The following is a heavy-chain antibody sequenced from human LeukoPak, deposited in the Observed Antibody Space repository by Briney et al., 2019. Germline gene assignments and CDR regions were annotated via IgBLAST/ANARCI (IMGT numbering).Heavy chain of an antibody. D-gene: IGHD6-13*01. V-gene: IGHV3-48*04. CDR3: ARDRAYSSSWYEAYYYYYYGMDV. J-gene: IGHJ6*02. Sequence: GGSLRISCAASGFTFSSYSMNWVRQTPGKGLEWVSYISSSSSTIYYADSVKGRFTISRDNAKNSLYLQMNSLRAEDTAVYYCARDRAYSSSWYEAYYYYYYGMDVWGQGTTVTVSS. CDR1: GFTFSSYS. CDR2: ISSSSSTI.